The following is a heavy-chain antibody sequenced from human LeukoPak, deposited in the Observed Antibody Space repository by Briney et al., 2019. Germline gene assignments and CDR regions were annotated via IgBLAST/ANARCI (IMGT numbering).Heavy chain of an antibody. CDR3: AKDLPDYGDYIEGY. V-gene: IGHV3-23*01. CDR2: ISGSGGII. D-gene: IGHD4-17*01. Sequence: PGGSLRLSCAASGFTFSSFGMSWVRQAPGKGLEWVSTISGSGGIIDYADSVKGRFTFSRDNSRNMVYLQMNSLRAEDTAVYYCAKDLPDYGDYIEGYWGQGTLDTVSS. CDR1: GFTFSSFG. J-gene: IGHJ4*02.